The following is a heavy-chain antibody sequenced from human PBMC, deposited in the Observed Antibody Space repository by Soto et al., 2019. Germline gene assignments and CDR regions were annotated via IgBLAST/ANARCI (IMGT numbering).Heavy chain of an antibody. CDR1: GGSVSSGSYY. Sequence: PSETLSLTCTVSGGSVSSGSYYWSWIRQPPGKGLEWIGYIYYSGSTNYNPSLKSRVTISVDTSKNQFSLKLSSVTAADTAVYYCATYYYESRLYSYDYGMDVWGQGTTVT. V-gene: IGHV4-61*01. CDR3: ATYYYESRLYSYDYGMDV. CDR2: IYYSGST. J-gene: IGHJ6*01. D-gene: IGHD3-22*01.